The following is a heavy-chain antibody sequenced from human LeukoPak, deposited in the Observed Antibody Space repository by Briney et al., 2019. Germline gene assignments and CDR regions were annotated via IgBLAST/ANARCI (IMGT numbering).Heavy chain of an antibody. CDR3: ARVSDLVVVPAAFYFDS. D-gene: IGHD2-2*01. CDR2: INPDSGST. CDR1: GYTFTAFY. V-gene: IGHV1-2*02. J-gene: IGHJ4*02. Sequence: ASVKVSFTASGYTFTAFYMHWLRQAPGQGPEWMGWINPDSGSTKYAQNFQGRVTMTRDRSISTVYMELSRLRSDDMAVYYCARVSDLVVVPAAFYFDSWGQGTLVTVSS.